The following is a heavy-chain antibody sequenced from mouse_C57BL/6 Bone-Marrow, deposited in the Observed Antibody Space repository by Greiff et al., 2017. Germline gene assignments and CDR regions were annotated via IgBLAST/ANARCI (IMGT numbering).Heavy chain of an antibody. V-gene: IGHV1-19*01. Sequence: EVQLQQSGPVLVKPGASVKMSCKASGYTFTDYYMNWVKQSHGKSLEWIGVINPYNGGTSYNQKFKGKATLTVDKSSSTAYMELNSLTSEDSAVYYCASFTTVVARYAMDYWGQGTSVTVSS. CDR1: GYTFTDYY. CDR3: ASFTTVVARYAMDY. D-gene: IGHD1-1*01. CDR2: INPYNGGT. J-gene: IGHJ4*01.